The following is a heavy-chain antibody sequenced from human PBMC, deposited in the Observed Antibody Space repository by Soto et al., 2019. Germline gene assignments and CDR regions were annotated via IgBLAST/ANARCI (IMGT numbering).Heavy chain of an antibody. CDR2: INSGNGNT. CDR3: ARDRRYGISAIGWSGMDV. D-gene: IGHD6-13*01. J-gene: IGHJ6*02. V-gene: IGHV1-3*01. Sequence: GASLKVSCKASRYTFTNYAVHWVRQAPEQRLEWMGVINSGNGNTKYSQKFQGRVTITRDTSASTAYMELSSLRSEDTAVYYCARDRRYGISAIGWSGMDVWGQGTTVTVSS. CDR1: RYTFTNYA.